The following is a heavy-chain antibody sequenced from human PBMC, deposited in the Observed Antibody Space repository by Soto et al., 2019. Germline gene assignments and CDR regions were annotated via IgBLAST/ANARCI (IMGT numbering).Heavy chain of an antibody. Sequence: ASVKVSCRASGYNFSFDGINCVRQAPGQGLEWMGWINPSDGNRNFAQKFEDRVTMTTATSTNTVFLELRSLKSDDTAIYYCARDRLRGYDSSGFYSWGQGTMVTVSS. CDR1: GYNFSFDG. D-gene: IGHD3-22*01. CDR2: INPSDGNR. V-gene: IGHV1-18*01. CDR3: ARDRLRGYDSSGFYS. J-gene: IGHJ4*02.